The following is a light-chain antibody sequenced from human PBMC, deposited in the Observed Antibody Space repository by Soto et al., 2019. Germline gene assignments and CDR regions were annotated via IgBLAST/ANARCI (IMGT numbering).Light chain of an antibody. V-gene: IGLV2-14*01. Sequence: QSVLTQPASVSGSPGQSITTSCTGSSSDVGGYDYVSWYQQHPGKAPKLMIYEVSNRPSGVSNRFSGSKSGNTASLTISGLQAEDEADYYCCSYTGSLTLLFGGGTKVTVL. CDR2: EVS. CDR1: SSDVGGYDY. CDR3: CSYTGSLTLL. J-gene: IGLJ2*01.